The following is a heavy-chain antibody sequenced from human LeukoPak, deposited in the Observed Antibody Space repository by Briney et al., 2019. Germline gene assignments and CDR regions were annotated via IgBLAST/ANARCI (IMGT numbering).Heavy chain of an antibody. V-gene: IGHV3-21*04. CDR1: GFTFSSYS. CDR3: AKGWSGFFRSPFDL. Sequence: PGGSLRLSCAASGFTFSSYSMNWVRQAPGKGLEWVSSISSSSSYIYYADSVKGRFTISRDNAKNSLYLQMNNLRAEDTAVYYCAKGWSGFFRSPFDLWGQGTMVTVPS. CDR2: ISSSSSYI. D-gene: IGHD3-3*01. J-gene: IGHJ3*01.